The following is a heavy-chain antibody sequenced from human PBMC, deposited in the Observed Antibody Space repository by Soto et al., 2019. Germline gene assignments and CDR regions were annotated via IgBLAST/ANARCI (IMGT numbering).Heavy chain of an antibody. CDR3: ARGRIAAAGYYYYYGMDV. D-gene: IGHD6-13*01. V-gene: IGHV4-34*01. J-gene: IGHJ6*02. Sequence: SETLSLTCAVYGGSFSGYYWSWIRQPPGKGLEWIGEINHSGSTNYNPSLKSRVTISVDTSKNQFSLKLSSVTAADTAVYYCARGRIAAAGYYYYYGMDVWGQRTTVTVSS. CDR2: INHSGST. CDR1: GGSFSGYY.